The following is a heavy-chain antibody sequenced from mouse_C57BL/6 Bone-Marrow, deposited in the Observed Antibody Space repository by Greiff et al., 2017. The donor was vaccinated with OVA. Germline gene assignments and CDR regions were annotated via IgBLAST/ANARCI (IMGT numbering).Heavy chain of an antibody. CDR3: ARGGLWYFDV. CDR2: ISDGGSYT. J-gene: IGHJ1*03. CDR1: GFTFSSYA. V-gene: IGHV5-4*03. D-gene: IGHD3-3*01. Sequence: EVKLVESGGGLAKPGGSLKLSCAASGFTFSSYAMSWVRQTPEKRLEWVATISDGGSYTYYPDNVKGRFTISRDNAKNNLYLQMSHLKSEDTAMYYCARGGLWYFDVWGTGTTVTVSS.